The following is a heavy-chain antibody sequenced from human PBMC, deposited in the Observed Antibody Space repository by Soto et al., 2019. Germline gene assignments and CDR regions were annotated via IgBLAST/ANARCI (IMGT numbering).Heavy chain of an antibody. CDR1: GGSISSSSYY. CDR2: IYYSGST. Sequence: QLQLQESGPGLVKPSETLSLTCTVSGGSISSSSYYWGWIRQPPGKGREWIRSIYYSGSTYYNPSLKSRATKSVDTSKKQFALKLGSVPAAYTALYYCAGEDYDSSGYSIDYWVQGTLVTVSS. CDR3: AGEDYDSSGYSIDY. V-gene: IGHV4-39*01. D-gene: IGHD3-22*01. J-gene: IGHJ4*02.